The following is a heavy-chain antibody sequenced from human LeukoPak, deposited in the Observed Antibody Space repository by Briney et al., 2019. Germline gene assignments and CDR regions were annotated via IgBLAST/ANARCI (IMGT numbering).Heavy chain of an antibody. Sequence: GGSLKLSCVDSGFTFTNAWMSWVRQAPGKGLEWIGRIKSKTDGETTNYAEPVRGRFTISRDDSKSAVYLQMNSLKIEDTAAYYCTTDLGTYYHGSQRLIPIDYWGQGTLVTVSS. V-gene: IGHV3-15*01. CDR1: GFTFTNAW. CDR2: IKSKTDGETT. D-gene: IGHD3-10*01. J-gene: IGHJ4*02. CDR3: TTDLGTYYHGSQRLIPIDY.